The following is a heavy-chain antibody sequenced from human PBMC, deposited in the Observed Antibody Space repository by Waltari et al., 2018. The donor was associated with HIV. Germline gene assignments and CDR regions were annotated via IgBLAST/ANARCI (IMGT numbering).Heavy chain of an antibody. Sequence: QLQLQESGPGLVKPSETLSLTCTVSGGSISNSNYFWGWIRQPPGKGLEWIGRIYYSGRSFYNPSLKCRVTISVDTSKNQFSLKLSSVTATDTAVYYCARHALRVGASYWYFDLWGRGTLVTVSS. J-gene: IGHJ2*01. D-gene: IGHD1-26*01. CDR3: ARHALRVGASYWYFDL. CDR2: IYYSGRS. CDR1: GGSISNSNYF. V-gene: IGHV4-39*01.